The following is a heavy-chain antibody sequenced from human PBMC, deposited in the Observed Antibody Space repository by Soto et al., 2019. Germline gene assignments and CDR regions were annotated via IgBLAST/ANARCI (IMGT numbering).Heavy chain of an antibody. Sequence: SETLSLTCTVSGGSISSSSYYWGWIRQPPGKGLEWIGSIYYSGSTYYNPSLKSRVTISVDTPKNQFSLKMSSVTAADTAVYYCARLYSGTYYDANPYFDYWGQGTLVTVSS. CDR1: GGSISSSSYY. J-gene: IGHJ4*02. CDR2: IYYSGST. D-gene: IGHD1-26*01. CDR3: ARLYSGTYYDANPYFDY. V-gene: IGHV4-39*01.